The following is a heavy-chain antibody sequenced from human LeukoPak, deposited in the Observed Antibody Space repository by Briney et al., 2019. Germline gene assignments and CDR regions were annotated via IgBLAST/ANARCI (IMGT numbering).Heavy chain of an antibody. J-gene: IGHJ4*02. D-gene: IGHD6-19*01. CDR1: GGSISSYY. Sequence: PSETLSLTCTVSGGSISSYYWSWIRQPPGKGLEWIGYIYYSGSTNYNPSLKSRVTISVDTSKNQFSLKLSSVTAADTAVYYCARGTVAGIAFDYWGQGTLVTVSS. CDR2: IYYSGST. CDR3: ARGTVAGIAFDY. V-gene: IGHV4-59*01.